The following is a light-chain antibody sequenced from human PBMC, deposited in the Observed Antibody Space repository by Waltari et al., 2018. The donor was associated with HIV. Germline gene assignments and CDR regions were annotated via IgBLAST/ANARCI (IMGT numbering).Light chain of an antibody. Sequence: QSALTQPPPVSGPPGQSSPIPSTGTSSEVVPITYASWFQQHPGKAPKLMIYDIIKRPSGVSNRFSGSKSGNTASLTISGLQAEDEADYYCCSYAGSSTLMFGGGTKLTVL. CDR3: CSYAGSSTLM. CDR1: SSEVVPITY. J-gene: IGLJ3*02. V-gene: IGLV2-23*02. CDR2: DII.